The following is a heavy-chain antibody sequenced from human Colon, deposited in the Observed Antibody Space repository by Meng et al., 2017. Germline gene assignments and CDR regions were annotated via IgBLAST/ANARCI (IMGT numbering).Heavy chain of an antibody. D-gene: IGHD1-26*01. V-gene: IGHV3-74*01. J-gene: IGHJ1*01. CDR2: MNSDGSGT. CDR3: ARGSDSGSYYGSEYFQH. Sequence: GESLKISCAASGFTFSSYWMHWVRQAPGKGLVWVSRMNSDGSGTSYADSVKGRFTISRHNAKNMLYLQMNSLRAEDTAVYYCARGSDSGSYYGSEYFQHWGQGTLVTVSS. CDR1: GFTFSSYW.